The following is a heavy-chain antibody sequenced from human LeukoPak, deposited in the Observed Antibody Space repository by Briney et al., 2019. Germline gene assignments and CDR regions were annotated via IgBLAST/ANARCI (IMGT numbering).Heavy chain of an antibody. CDR2: IYYSGST. Sequence: WVRQAPGKGLEWIGSIYYSGSTYYNPSLKSRVTISVDTSKNQFSLKLSSVTAADTAVYYCARHHFDYGEDYWGQGTLVTVSS. D-gene: IGHD4-17*01. V-gene: IGHV4-39*01. CDR3: ARHHFDYGEDY. J-gene: IGHJ4*02.